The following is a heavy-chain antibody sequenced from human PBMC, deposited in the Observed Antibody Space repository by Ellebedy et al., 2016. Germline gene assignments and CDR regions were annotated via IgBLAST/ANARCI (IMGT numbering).Heavy chain of an antibody. Sequence: GGSLRLSCAVSGFTVSSNYMSWVRQAPGKGLEWVSVLYSGGTIDYADSVKGRFTISRDNSKNTVSLQMNTLRAEDTAVYFCGRGNTIPGTEPLDYWGQGTLVTVSS. CDR2: LYSGGTI. D-gene: IGHD1-14*01. CDR3: GRGNTIPGTEPLDY. CDR1: GFTVSSNY. J-gene: IGHJ4*02. V-gene: IGHV3-66*01.